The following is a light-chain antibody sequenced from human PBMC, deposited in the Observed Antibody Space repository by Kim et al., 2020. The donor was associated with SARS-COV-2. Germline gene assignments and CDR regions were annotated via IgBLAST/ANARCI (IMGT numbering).Light chain of an antibody. Sequence: DIQMTQSPSTLSASVGDRVTITCRASQSISNRLAWYQQKPGRAPKFLIYQASSLESGVPSRFSGSGSGTEFTLTISSLQPDDFATYYCQQYNSYPLTFGGGTKVDIK. CDR1: QSISNR. CDR2: QAS. V-gene: IGKV1-5*03. J-gene: IGKJ4*01. CDR3: QQYNSYPLT.